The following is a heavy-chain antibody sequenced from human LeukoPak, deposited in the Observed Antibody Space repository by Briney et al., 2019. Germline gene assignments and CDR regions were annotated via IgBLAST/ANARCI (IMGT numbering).Heavy chain of an antibody. CDR2: INPNSGGT. Sequence: GASVKVSCKASGYTFTGYYMHWVRQAPGQGLEWMGWINPNSGGTNYAQKFQGRVTMTRDTSISTAYMELSRLRTDDTAVYYCARGRYCSGGSCSGYYYYYMDVWGKGTTVTVSS. V-gene: IGHV1-2*02. D-gene: IGHD2-15*01. J-gene: IGHJ6*03. CDR1: GYTFTGYY. CDR3: ARGRYCSGGSCSGYYYYYMDV.